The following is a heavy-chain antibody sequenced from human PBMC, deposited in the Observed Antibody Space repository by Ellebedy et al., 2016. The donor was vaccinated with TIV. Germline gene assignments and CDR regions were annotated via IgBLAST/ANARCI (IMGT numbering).Heavy chain of an antibody. D-gene: IGHD3-10*01. V-gene: IGHV3-7*03. CDR3: ARVMVRGPHKFGMDV. Sequence: GESLKISCAASGFTFSSYWMSWVRQAPGKGLEWVANIKQDGSEKYYVDSVKGRFTISRDNAKNSLYLQMNSRRAEDTAVYYCARVMVRGPHKFGMDVWGQGTTVTVSS. J-gene: IGHJ6*02. CDR1: GFTFSSYW. CDR2: IKQDGSEK.